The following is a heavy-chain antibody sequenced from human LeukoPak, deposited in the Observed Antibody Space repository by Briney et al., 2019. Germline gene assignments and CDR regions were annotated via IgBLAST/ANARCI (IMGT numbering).Heavy chain of an antibody. CDR1: GASISSGSYY. D-gene: IGHD2-15*01. Sequence: PSETLSLTCTVSGASISSGSYYWNWIRQPAGKGLEWIGRIFASGSTNYNPSLKSRVTISVDTSKNQFSLKLSSVTAADTAVYYCARAQEEVVVVDATHYYYYYYMDVWGKGTTVTVSS. V-gene: IGHV4-61*02. J-gene: IGHJ6*03. CDR2: IFASGST. CDR3: ARAQEEVVVVDATHYYYYYYMDV.